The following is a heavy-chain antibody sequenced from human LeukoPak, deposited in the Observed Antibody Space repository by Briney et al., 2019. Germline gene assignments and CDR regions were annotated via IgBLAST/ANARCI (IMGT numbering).Heavy chain of an antibody. D-gene: IGHD3-10*01. V-gene: IGHV3-23*01. CDR1: GFTFSSYA. CDR2: ISGSGGST. J-gene: IGHJ6*02. CDR3: AKRSRRLTIVRGVPREDV. Sequence: GGSLRLSCAASGFTFSSYAMSWVRQAPGKGLEWVSAISGSGGSTYYADSVKGRFTISRDNSKNTVYLEMSSLRAEDTAVYYCAKRSRRLTIVRGVPREDVWGQGTTVTVSS.